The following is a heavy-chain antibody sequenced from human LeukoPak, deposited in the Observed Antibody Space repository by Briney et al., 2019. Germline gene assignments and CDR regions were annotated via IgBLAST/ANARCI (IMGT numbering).Heavy chain of an antibody. Sequence: GGSLRLSXAASGFTFSSYAMSWVRQAPGKGLEWVSAISGSGGSTYYSDSVKGRFTISRDNSKNTLYLQMNSLRAEDTAVYYCAKARIVVVVAATPLGYWGQGTLVTVSS. J-gene: IGHJ4*02. D-gene: IGHD2-15*01. CDR3: AKARIVVVVAATPLGY. V-gene: IGHV3-23*01. CDR2: ISGSGGST. CDR1: GFTFSSYA.